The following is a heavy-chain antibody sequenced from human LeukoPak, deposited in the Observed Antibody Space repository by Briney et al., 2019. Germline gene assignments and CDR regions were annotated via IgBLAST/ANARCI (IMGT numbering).Heavy chain of an antibody. CDR3: ARGGRTYYDFWSGYYTDYYYGMDV. CDR2: IDHSGST. D-gene: IGHD3-3*01. CDR1: GGSFSGYY. V-gene: IGHV4-34*01. Sequence: SETLSLTCAVYGGSFSGYYWSWIRQPPGKGLEWIGEIDHSGSTNYNPSLKSRVTISVDTSKNQFSLKLSSVTAADTAVYYCARGGRTYYDFWSGYYTDYYYGMDVWGQGTTVTVSS. J-gene: IGHJ6*02.